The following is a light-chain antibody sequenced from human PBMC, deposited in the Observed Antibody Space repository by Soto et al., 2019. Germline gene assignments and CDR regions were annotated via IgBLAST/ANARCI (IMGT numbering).Light chain of an antibody. CDR3: QQDNNWWT. V-gene: IGKV3-15*01. CDR1: QSVSNN. J-gene: IGKJ1*01. CDR2: GAS. Sequence: EIVMPQSPATLSVSPGERDTLSCRARQSVSNNVAWYQKKPGQSPRLLIDGASTRATGIPASVSGGGSGTEFALTISSLQSGDFAGYYWQQDNNWWTFGQGPRVEIK.